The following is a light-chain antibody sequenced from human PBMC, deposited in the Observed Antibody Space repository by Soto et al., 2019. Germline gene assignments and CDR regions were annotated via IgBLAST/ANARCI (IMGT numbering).Light chain of an antibody. CDR3: QSYESSIYVV. Sequence: NFMLTQPHSVSESPGKTVTISCTRSSGSIASNYVQWYQQRPGSAPTTVIYEDNQRPSGVPDRFSGSIDSSSNSASLTISGLKTEDEADYYCQSYESSIYVVFGGGTQLTVL. J-gene: IGLJ2*01. CDR1: SGSIASNY. V-gene: IGLV6-57*03. CDR2: EDN.